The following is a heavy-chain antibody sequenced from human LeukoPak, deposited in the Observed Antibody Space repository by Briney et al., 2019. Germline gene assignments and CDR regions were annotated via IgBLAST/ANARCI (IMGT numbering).Heavy chain of an antibody. CDR3: ARGRTVSSSGWYRKSNWFDP. J-gene: IGHJ5*02. Sequence: SETLSLTCTVSGVSISSSNSYWGWIRQPPGKGLEWIGSIYYSGNTCYNASLKSQVSISIDTSKNQFPLRLTSVTAADTAVYYCARGRTVSSSGWYRKSNWFDPWGQGTLVTVSS. CDR2: IYYSGNT. CDR1: GVSISSSNSY. D-gene: IGHD6-19*01. V-gene: IGHV4-39*01.